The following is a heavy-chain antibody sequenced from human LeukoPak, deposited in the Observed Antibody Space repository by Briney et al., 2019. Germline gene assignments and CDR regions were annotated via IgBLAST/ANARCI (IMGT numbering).Heavy chain of an antibody. Sequence: ASVKVSCKASGYTFTGYYMHWVRQAPGEGLEWMGWINPNSGGTKYAQKFQGRVTMTRDTSINTAYMEVRRLTSDNTAVYYCARERGTLAVAGDAFDIWGQGTMVTVSS. J-gene: IGHJ3*02. CDR1: GYTFTGYY. D-gene: IGHD6-19*01. CDR2: INPNSGGT. V-gene: IGHV1-2*02. CDR3: ARERGTLAVAGDAFDI.